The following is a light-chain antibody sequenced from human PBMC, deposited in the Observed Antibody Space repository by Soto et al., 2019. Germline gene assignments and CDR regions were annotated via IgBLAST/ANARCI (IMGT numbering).Light chain of an antibody. V-gene: IGLV1-47*01. Sequence: QSVLTQPPLASGTPGQRVTISCSGSSSNIGSNYVYWYQQLPGTAPKLLIYRNNQRPSGVPDRFSGSKSGTSASLAISGLRSEDEADYYCAAWDDSLSGVVFGGGTKLNVL. CDR2: RNN. CDR1: SSNIGSNY. J-gene: IGLJ2*01. CDR3: AAWDDSLSGVV.